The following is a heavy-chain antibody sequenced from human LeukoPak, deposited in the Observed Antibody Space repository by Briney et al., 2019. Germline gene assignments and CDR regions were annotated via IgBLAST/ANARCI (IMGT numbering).Heavy chain of an antibody. V-gene: IGHV5-51*01. J-gene: IGHJ4*02. D-gene: IGHD5-24*01. Sequence: GESLKISCKGSGSRFTSYWIGWVRRMPGKGLEWMGIIYPGESDTRYSPSFQGQVTISADKSITTAYLQWSSLKASDTAMYYCATLADGYNYLYYWGQGTLVTVSS. CDR3: ATLADGYNYLYY. CDR2: IYPGESDT. CDR1: GSRFTSYW.